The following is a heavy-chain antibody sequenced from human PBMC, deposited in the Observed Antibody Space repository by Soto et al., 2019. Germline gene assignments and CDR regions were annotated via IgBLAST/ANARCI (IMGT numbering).Heavy chain of an antibody. V-gene: IGHV5-10-1*01. CDR2: IDPSDSYT. J-gene: IGHJ6*02. Sequence: GESLKISCKGSGYSFTSYWISWVRRMPGKGLEWMGRIDPSDSYTNYSPSFQGHVTISADKSISTAYLQWSSLKASDTAMYYCARRRDGYNTLYYGMDVWGQGTTVTVSS. CDR3: ARRRDGYNTLYYGMDV. D-gene: IGHD5-12*01. CDR1: GYSFTSYW.